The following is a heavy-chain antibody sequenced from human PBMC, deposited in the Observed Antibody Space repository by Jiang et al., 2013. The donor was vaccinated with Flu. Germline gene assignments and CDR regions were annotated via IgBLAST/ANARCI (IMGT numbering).Heavy chain of an antibody. D-gene: IGHD3-10*01. CDR2: INHSGST. CDR1: GGSFSGYY. Sequence: LLKPSETLSLTCAVYGGSFSGYYWSWIRQPPGKGLEWIGEINHSGSTNYNPSLKSRVTISVDTSKNQFSLKLSSVTAADTAVYYCARGSPPPYYYGSGSYGHWGQGTLVTVSS. V-gene: IGHV4-34*01. J-gene: IGHJ4*02. CDR3: ARGSPPPYYYGSGSYGH.